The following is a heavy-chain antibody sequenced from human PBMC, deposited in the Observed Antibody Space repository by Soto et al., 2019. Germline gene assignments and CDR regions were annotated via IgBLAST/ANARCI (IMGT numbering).Heavy chain of an antibody. D-gene: IGHD3-3*01. CDR3: ARGGVSTRTFDY. Sequence: GEALKISCKCSGYIFTTYWIAWVLQMPGKGLELMGIIYPSDSDTRYRPSFQGQVTISADKSISSAYLQWSSLRASDTAMYYCARGGVSTRTFDYWGQGTPVTVSS. CDR1: GYIFTTYW. J-gene: IGHJ4*02. V-gene: IGHV5-51*01. CDR2: IYPSDSDT.